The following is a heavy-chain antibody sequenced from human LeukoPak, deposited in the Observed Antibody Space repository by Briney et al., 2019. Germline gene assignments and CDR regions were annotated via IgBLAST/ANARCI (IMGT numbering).Heavy chain of an antibody. Sequence: GGSLRLSCAASGFTFSDYYMSWIRQAPGKGLEWVSNISSSGSTIYYADSVKGRFTISRDNAKNSLYLQMNSLRAEDTAVYYCARWVPGQRYPHFDYWGQGTLVTVSS. D-gene: IGHD1-1*01. CDR1: GFTFSDYY. CDR2: ISSSGSTI. J-gene: IGHJ4*02. V-gene: IGHV3-11*01. CDR3: ARWVPGQRYPHFDY.